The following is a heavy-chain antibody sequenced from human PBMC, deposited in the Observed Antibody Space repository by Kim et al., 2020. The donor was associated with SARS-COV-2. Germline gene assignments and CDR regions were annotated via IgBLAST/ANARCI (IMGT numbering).Heavy chain of an antibody. CDR3: ARPWREGHKAPFDI. V-gene: IGHV4-31*03. Sequence: SETLSLTCTVSGGSISSGGYYWSWIRQHPGKGLEWIGYIYYSGSTYYNPSLKSRVTISVDTSKNQFSLKLSSVTAADTAVYYCARPWREGHKAPFDIWGQGTMVTVSS. CDR2: IYYSGST. CDR1: GGSISSGGYY. J-gene: IGHJ3*02.